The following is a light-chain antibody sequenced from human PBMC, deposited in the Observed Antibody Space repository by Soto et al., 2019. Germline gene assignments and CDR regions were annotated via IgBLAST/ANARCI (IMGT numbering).Light chain of an antibody. V-gene: IGKV3-20*01. CDR2: HAS. Sequence: PGESAALSCRANQVVSSSYLAWYQQKPGQAPRLLIYHASDRATGVPDRFSGSGSGTDFALTITRLEPEDFALFYCQQYGTFPFSFGQGTKLEIK. CDR1: QVVSSSY. CDR3: QQYGTFPFS. J-gene: IGKJ2*01.